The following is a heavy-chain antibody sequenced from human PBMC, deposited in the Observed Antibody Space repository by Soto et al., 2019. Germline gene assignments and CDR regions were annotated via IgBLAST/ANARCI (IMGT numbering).Heavy chain of an antibody. CDR1: GYTFTGYY. J-gene: IGHJ4*02. CDR3: ASSIVGATSFDY. Sequence: ASVKVSCKASGYTFTGYYRHWVRQAPGQGLEWMGWINPNSGGTNYAQKFQGRVTMTRDTSISTAYMELSRLRSDDTAVYYCASSIVGATSFDYWGQGTLVTVSS. D-gene: IGHD1-26*01. CDR2: INPNSGGT. V-gene: IGHV1-2*02.